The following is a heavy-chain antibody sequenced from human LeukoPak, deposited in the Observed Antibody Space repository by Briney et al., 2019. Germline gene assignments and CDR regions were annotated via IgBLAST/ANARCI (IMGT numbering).Heavy chain of an antibody. CDR2: IRYDGSNK. D-gene: IGHD3-22*01. J-gene: IGHJ4*02. CDR1: GFTFSSYG. CDR3: AKSTYYYDSVLDY. Sequence: GGSLRLSCAASGFTFSSYGMHWVRQAPGKGLEWVAFIRYDGSNKYYADSVKGRFTISRDNSKNTLYLQMNSLRAEDTAVYYCAKSTYYYDSVLDYWGQGTLVTVSS. V-gene: IGHV3-30*02.